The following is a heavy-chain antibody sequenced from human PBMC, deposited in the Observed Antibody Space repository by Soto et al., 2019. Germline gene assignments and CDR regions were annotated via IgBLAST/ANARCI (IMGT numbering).Heavy chain of an antibody. J-gene: IGHJ1*01. CDR3: ARSDSSGQEYFQH. D-gene: IGHD6-19*01. CDR2: INPNSGGT. V-gene: IGHV1-2*02. Sequence: ASVKVSCKASGYTFTGYYMHWVRQAPGQGLEWMGWINPNSGGTNYAQKFQGRVTMTRDTSISTAYMELSRLRSDDTAVYYCARSDSSGQEYFQHWGQGTLVTVS. CDR1: GYTFTGYY.